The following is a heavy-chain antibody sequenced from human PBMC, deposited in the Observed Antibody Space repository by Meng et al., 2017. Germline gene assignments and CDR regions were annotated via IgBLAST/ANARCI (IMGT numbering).Heavy chain of an antibody. Sequence: GEAGGGIIQAGGYLRLSCAASGFNCRTLKMHWGRQAPGKGLVWVSRINDDGSSTNYTDSVRGRFTISRDNAKNTLYLQMNSLRAEDTAVYYCARDLNWVVWDYWGQGTLVTVSS. D-gene: IGHD3/OR15-3a*01. CDR3: ARDLNWVVWDY. V-gene: IGHV3-74*01. CDR2: INDDGSST. CDR1: GFNCRTLK. J-gene: IGHJ4*02.